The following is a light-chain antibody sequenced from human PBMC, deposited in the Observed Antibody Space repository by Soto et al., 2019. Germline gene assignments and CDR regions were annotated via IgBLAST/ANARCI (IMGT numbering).Light chain of an antibody. Sequence: DVLMTQSPLSLPVTLGQPDSISCWSSRSLAYIDGNTYLNWFQQRPGQSPRRLIYNVSNRDSGVPDRFSGSGSGTAFTLTISRVEAEDVAVYYCMQGTHWPPYTCGQGTKLEIK. V-gene: IGKV2-30*01. CDR3: MQGTHWPPYT. CDR1: RSLAYIDGNTY. J-gene: IGKJ2*01. CDR2: NVS.